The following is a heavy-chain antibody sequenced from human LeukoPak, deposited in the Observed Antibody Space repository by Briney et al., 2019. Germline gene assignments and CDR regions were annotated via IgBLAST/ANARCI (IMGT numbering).Heavy chain of an antibody. J-gene: IGHJ3*02. CDR3: QGLGTDYHFGPFDI. CDR2: ISSAGTHT. V-gene: IGHV3-23*01. D-gene: IGHD3/OR15-3a*01. Sequence: GGPLRLSCAASGMPFSSDAMSWVRQAPGKGLEWVSAISSAGTHTFYADSVKGRFTISRDNSKNTLYLQMNSLRAEDTAIYYCQGLGTDYHFGPFDIWGQGTVVTVSS. CDR1: GMPFSSDA.